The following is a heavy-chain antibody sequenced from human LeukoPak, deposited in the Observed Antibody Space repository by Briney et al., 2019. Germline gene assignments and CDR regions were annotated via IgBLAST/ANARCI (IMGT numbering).Heavy chain of an antibody. CDR1: GYSISSGYY. CDR3: ARDVGGGAVTNDAFDI. CDR2: IYHSGST. J-gene: IGHJ3*02. Sequence: PSETLSLTCTVSGYSISSGYYWGWIRQPPGKGLEWIGSIYHSGSTYYNPSLKSRVTISVDTSKNQFSLKLSSVTAADTAVYYCARDVGGGAVTNDAFDIWGQGTMVTVSS. D-gene: IGHD4-17*01. V-gene: IGHV4-38-2*02.